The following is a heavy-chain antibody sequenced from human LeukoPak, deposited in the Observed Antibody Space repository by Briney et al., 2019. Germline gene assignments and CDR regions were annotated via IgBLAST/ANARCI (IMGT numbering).Heavy chain of an antibody. D-gene: IGHD3-22*01. J-gene: IGHJ6*02. V-gene: IGHV1-18*01. CDR1: GYTFTSYV. CDR3: ARDSSSVTPSGMDV. Sequence: GASVKVSCKAFGYTFTSYVITWVRQAPGQGLEWMGWISAYNGNTDYADNFQGRVIVTTDTSTSTAYMELRSLRSDDTAVYYCARDSSSVTPSGMDVWGQGTTVAVPS. CDR2: ISAYNGNT.